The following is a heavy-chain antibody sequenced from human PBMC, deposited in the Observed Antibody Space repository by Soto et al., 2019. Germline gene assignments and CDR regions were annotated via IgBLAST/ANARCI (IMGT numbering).Heavy chain of an antibody. CDR1: GGSIRSGGYY. V-gene: IGHV4-31*03. J-gene: IGHJ5*01. CDR3: ARHSASWQWFDY. D-gene: IGHD1-26*01. Sequence: QVQLQESGPGLVKPSQTLSLTCSVSGGSIRSGGYYWSWIRQHPEKGLEWIGYIYYSGSTNYKPSLKSRVIISVDTSSNRFSLDLRSVTAADTAIYYCARHSASWQWFDYWGQGTLVTVSS. CDR2: IYYSGST.